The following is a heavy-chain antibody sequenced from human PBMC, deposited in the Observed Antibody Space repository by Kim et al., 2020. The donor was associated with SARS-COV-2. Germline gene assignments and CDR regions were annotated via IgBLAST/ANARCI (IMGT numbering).Heavy chain of an antibody. Sequence: GGSLRLSCAASGFTFSSYGMHWVRQAPGKGLEWVAVISYDGSNKYYADSVKGRFTISRDNSKNTLYLQMNSLRAEDTAVYYCARGRYCSSTSCPDAFDIWGQGTMVTVSS. V-gene: IGHV3-33*05. CDR3: ARGRYCSSTSCPDAFDI. CDR2: ISYDGSNK. D-gene: IGHD2-2*01. J-gene: IGHJ3*02. CDR1: GFTFSSYG.